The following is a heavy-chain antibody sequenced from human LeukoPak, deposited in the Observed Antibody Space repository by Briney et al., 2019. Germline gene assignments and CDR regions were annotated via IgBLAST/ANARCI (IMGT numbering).Heavy chain of an antibody. J-gene: IGHJ4*02. CDR1: GGTFSIYA. CDR3: ARFGYSSSWSFNDY. Sequence: SVKVSCKASGGTFSIYAISWVRQAPGQGLEWMGGIIPIFGTANYAQKFQGRVTITADKSTSTAYMELSSLRSEDMAVYYCARFGYSSSWSFNDYWGQGTLVTVSS. D-gene: IGHD6-13*01. CDR2: IIPIFGTA. V-gene: IGHV1-69*06.